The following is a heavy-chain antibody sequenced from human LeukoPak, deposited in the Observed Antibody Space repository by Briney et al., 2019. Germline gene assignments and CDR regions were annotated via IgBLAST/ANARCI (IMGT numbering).Heavy chain of an antibody. CDR1: GYTFTSYG. D-gene: IGHD2-2*01. CDR3: ARVPLRYQLYRWSRAFDI. J-gene: IGHJ3*02. V-gene: IGHV1-18*01. Sequence: ASVKVSCKASGYTFTSYGISWVRQAPGQGLEWMGWISAYNGNTNYAQKLQGRVTMTTDTSTSTAYMELRSLRSDDTAVYYCARVPLRYQLYRWSRAFDIWSQGTMVTVSS. CDR2: ISAYNGNT.